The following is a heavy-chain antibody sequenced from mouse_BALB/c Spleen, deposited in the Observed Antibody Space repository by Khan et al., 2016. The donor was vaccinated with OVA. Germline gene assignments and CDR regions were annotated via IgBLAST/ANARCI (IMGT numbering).Heavy chain of an antibody. CDR3: ARTARIKY. J-gene: IGHJ2*01. Sequence: DVQLQESGPGLVKPSQSLSLTCTVTGYSITSGYGWNWLRQFPGNHLAWMGYISYSGSTNYNPSPKSRISITRDTSKNQFFLQLNSVTTEDTATYYCARTARIKYWGQGTTLTVSS. D-gene: IGHD1-2*01. CDR2: ISYSGST. CDR1: GYSITSGYG. V-gene: IGHV3-2*02.